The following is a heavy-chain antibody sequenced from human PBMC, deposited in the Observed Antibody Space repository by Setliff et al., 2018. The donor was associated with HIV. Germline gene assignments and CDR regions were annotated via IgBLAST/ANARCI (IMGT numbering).Heavy chain of an antibody. CDR3: ARSIVPVASGYYYFEY. Sequence: SETLSLTCAGSGYSISSGYYWGWIRQPPGKGLEWIGSIYHTGSTYYKPSLKSRVTISVDTSKNQFSLRLSSVAAGDTAVYYCARSIVPVASGYYYFEYWGQGTLVTAPQ. CDR2: IYHTGST. CDR1: GYSISSGYY. J-gene: IGHJ4*02. V-gene: IGHV4-38-2*01. D-gene: IGHD3-3*01.